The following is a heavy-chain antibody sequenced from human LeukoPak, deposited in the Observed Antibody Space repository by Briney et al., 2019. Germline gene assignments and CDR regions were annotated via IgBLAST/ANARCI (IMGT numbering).Heavy chain of an antibody. V-gene: IGHV3-30*18. Sequence: GGSLRLSCAASGFTFSSYAMHWVRQAPGKGLEWVAVISYDGSNKYYADSVKGRFTISRDNSKNTLYLQMNSLRAEDTAVYYCAKWGYCSSTSCRAPYYYYGMDVWGQGTTVTVSS. D-gene: IGHD2-2*01. J-gene: IGHJ6*02. CDR1: GFTFSSYA. CDR2: ISYDGSNK. CDR3: AKWGYCSSTSCRAPYYYYGMDV.